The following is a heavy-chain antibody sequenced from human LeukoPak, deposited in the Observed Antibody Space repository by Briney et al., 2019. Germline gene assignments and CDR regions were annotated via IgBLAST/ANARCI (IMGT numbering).Heavy chain of an antibody. Sequence: SETLSLTCTVSGVSISSSNSYWGWIRQPPGKGLEWIGEINHSGSTNYNPSLKSRVTISVDTSKNQFSLKLRSVTAADTAVYYCARARYGSGTYYFDYWGQGTLVTVSS. D-gene: IGHD3-10*01. CDR2: INHSGST. V-gene: IGHV4-39*07. J-gene: IGHJ4*02. CDR3: ARARYGSGTYYFDY. CDR1: GVSISSSNSY.